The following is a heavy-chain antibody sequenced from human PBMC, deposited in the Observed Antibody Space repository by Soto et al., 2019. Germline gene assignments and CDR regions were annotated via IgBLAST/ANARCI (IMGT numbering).Heavy chain of an antibody. V-gene: IGHV3-23*01. CDR1: GFTFSSYA. Sequence: LRLSCAASGFTFSSYAMSWVRQAPGKGLEWVSAISGSGGSTYYADSAKGRFTISRDNSKNTLYLQMNSLRAEDTAVYYCAKDNTERAYYYFGMDVWGQGTTVTVSS. CDR3: AKDNTERAYYYFGMDV. J-gene: IGHJ6*02. CDR2: ISGSGGST.